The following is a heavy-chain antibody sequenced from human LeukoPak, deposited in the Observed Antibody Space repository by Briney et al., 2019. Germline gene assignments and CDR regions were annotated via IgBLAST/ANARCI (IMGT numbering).Heavy chain of an antibody. CDR2: IRYDGSNK. J-gene: IGHJ4*02. CDR3: AKDLIRVVVVALDY. V-gene: IGHV3-30*02. Sequence: GGSLRLSCAASGLTFSSYGMHWVRQAPGKGLEWVAFIRYDGSNKYYADSVKGRFTISRDNSKNTLYLQMNSLRAEDTAVYYCAKDLIRVVVVALDYWGQGTLVTVSS. CDR1: GLTFSSYG. D-gene: IGHD2-15*01.